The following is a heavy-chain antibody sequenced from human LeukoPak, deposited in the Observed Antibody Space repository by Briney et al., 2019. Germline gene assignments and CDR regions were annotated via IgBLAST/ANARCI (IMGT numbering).Heavy chain of an antibody. D-gene: IGHD6-13*01. CDR1: GSTFRSYA. CDR2: ISSSSSTI. CDR3: ASKLGSWYDPRFDY. V-gene: IGHV3-48*04. J-gene: IGHJ4*02. Sequence: GGSLRLSCEASGSTFRSYAMSWVRQAPGKGLEWVSYISSSSSTIYYADSVKGRFTISRDNAKNSLYLQMNSLRAEDTAVYYCASKLGSWYDPRFDYWGQGTLVTVSS.